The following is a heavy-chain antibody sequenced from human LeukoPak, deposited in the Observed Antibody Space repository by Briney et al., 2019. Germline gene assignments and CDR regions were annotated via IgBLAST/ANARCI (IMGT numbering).Heavy chain of an antibody. CDR1: GFTFSSYG. J-gene: IGHJ4*02. Sequence: PGRSLRLFCAASGFTFSSYGMHWVRQAPGKGLEWVAVISYDGSNKYYADSVKGRFTISRDNSKNTLYLQMNSLRAEDTAVYYCAKVYSSSWRFDYWGQGTLVTVSS. CDR2: ISYDGSNK. D-gene: IGHD6-13*01. V-gene: IGHV3-30*18. CDR3: AKVYSSSWRFDY.